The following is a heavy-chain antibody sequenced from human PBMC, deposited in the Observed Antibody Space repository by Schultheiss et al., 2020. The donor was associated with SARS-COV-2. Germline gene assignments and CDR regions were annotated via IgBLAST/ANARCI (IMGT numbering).Heavy chain of an antibody. V-gene: IGHV1-2*02. D-gene: IGHD3-22*01. J-gene: IGHJ6*02. CDR2: INPNSGGT. CDR3: ARQTRGDDSSGYYPTTDYYYGMDV. Sequence: ASVKVSCKASGYTFTGYYMHWVRQAPGQGLEWMGWINPNSGGTNYAQKFQGRVTMTRDTSISTAYMELSRLRSDDTAVYYCARQTRGDDSSGYYPTTDYYYGMDVWGQGTTVTVSS. CDR1: GYTFTGYY.